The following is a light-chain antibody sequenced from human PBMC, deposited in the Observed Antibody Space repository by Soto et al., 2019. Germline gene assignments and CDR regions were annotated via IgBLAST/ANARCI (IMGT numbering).Light chain of an antibody. V-gene: IGLV2-14*02. J-gene: IGLJ2*01. CDR2: EGS. Sequence: QSALTQPASVSGSPGQSITISCTGTSSDVGSYNLVSWYQQHPGKAPKLMIYEGSKRPSGVSNRFSGSKSGNTASLTISGLQAEDEADYYCSSYTITSTLVIFGGGTKLTVL. CDR3: SSYTITSTLVI. CDR1: SSDVGSYNL.